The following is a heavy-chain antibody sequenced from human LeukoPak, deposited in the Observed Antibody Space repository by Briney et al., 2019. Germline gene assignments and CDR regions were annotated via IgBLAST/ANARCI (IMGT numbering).Heavy chain of an antibody. CDR1: GGSISSSRHS. CDR3: AQSLGSGNWIGNWFDP. CDR2: IYYTGST. V-gene: IGHV4-39*01. Sequence: SETLSLTCTVSGGSISSSRHSWGWIRQPPGKGLEWTGTIYYTGSTYYNPSLESRLTISVDTSKNQYSLKLTSVTAADTAIYYCAQSLGSGNWIGNWFDPWGQGTLVTVSS. J-gene: IGHJ5*02. D-gene: IGHD1-1*01.